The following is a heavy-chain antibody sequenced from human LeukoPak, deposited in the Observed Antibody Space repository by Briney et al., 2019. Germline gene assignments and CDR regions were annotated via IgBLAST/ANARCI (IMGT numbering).Heavy chain of an antibody. CDR1: GFTFSNFW. Sequence: GGSLRLSCAASGFTFSNFWMSWLGEAPGKGLEGVANINQDGSEKNYVDPVKGRFTISSDSAKNSLYLQMDSLRVEDADIYYCARCSGWAFKNWGQGTLVTVSS. CDR2: INQDGSEK. V-gene: IGHV3-7*01. CDR3: ARCSGWAFKN. J-gene: IGHJ4*02. D-gene: IGHD6-19*01.